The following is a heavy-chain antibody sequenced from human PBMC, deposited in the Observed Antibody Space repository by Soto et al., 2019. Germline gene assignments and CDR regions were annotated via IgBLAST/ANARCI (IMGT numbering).Heavy chain of an antibody. CDR2: IAYDGTNK. Sequence: GGSLRLSCAASGFTFNTYVMHWVRQAPGEGLEWVAVIAYDGTNKYYRDSVKGRFTVSRDNSKNTLYLLMNSLRPEDTAVYYCAKVSDRHYAMDVWGQGTTVTVYS. J-gene: IGHJ6*02. CDR1: GFTFNTYV. V-gene: IGHV3-30*18. CDR3: AKVSDRHYAMDV.